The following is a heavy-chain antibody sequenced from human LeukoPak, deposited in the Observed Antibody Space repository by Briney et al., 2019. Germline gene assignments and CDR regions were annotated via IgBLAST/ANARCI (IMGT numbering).Heavy chain of an antibody. Sequence: ASVKVSCKASGYNFTSYGVTWVRQTPGQGLEWMGWISTHNGNTGYAQKFQGRVTMTTDTSTTTVYMELRRLTFDDTATYFCARGDASGWPWGQGTPVTVSS. J-gene: IGHJ5*02. CDR1: GYNFTSYG. CDR3: ARGDASGWP. CDR2: ISTHNGNT. V-gene: IGHV1-18*01. D-gene: IGHD6-19*01.